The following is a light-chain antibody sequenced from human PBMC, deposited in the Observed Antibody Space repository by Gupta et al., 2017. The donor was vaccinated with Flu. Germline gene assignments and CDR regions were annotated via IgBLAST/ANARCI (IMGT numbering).Light chain of an antibody. CDR3: LHYGSSSYS. CDR2: RAS. J-gene: IGKJ2*03. Sequence: EIVLTQSPGTLSLSPGERATLSCRASQSVSSNYLAWYQQKRGQAPRLLIYRASNRATGIPDRFSGSGSGTDFTLTISRLEPEDFAVYYCLHYGSSSYSFAQGTKLEIK. CDR1: QSVSSNY. V-gene: IGKV3-20*01.